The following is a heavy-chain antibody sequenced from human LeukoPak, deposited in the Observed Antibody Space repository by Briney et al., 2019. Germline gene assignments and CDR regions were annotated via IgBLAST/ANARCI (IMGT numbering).Heavy chain of an antibody. CDR1: GFTFSNYA. CDR2: ISGRDGST. Sequence: GGSLRLSCAASGFTFSNYAMSWVRQAPGKGLEWVSAISGRDGSTYYAGSVKGRFTISRDNSKNTLYLQMNSLRGEDTAVYYCAKSGGVRFDPWGQGTLVTVSS. D-gene: IGHD3-16*01. J-gene: IGHJ5*02. CDR3: AKSGGVRFDP. V-gene: IGHV3-23*01.